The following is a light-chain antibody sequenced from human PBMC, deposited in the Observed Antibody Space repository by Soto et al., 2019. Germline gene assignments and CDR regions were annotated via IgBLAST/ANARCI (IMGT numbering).Light chain of an antibody. CDR2: GVS. CDR1: QSVSSSY. CDR3: QHYVNSPPIT. Sequence: EILLTQSPGTLSLSPGERATLSCRASQSVSSSYLAWYQQKPGQAPRLLIYGVSSRATGIPDRFSGSGSGTDFTITISRLESEDFAVYYCQHYVNSPPITCGQGTRLEIK. V-gene: IGKV3-20*01. J-gene: IGKJ5*01.